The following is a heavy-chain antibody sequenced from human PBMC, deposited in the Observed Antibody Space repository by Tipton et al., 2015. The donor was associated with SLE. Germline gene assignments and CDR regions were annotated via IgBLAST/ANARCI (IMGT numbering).Heavy chain of an antibody. CDR2: IYPSGRT. D-gene: IGHD7-27*01. Sequence: LRLSCAVSGYSLSSGYYGGCLRQPPGKGLGWIGSIYPSGRTYYNPSLKSRVTISVDTSKNQFSPKLSSVTAADTAVYYCARGTLLGSPVPYWGQGTLVTVSS. V-gene: IGHV4-38-2*01. CDR3: ARGTLLGSPVPY. CDR1: GYSLSSGYY. J-gene: IGHJ4*02.